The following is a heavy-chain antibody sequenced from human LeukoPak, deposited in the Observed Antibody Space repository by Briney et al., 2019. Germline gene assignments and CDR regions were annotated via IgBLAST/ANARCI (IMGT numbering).Heavy chain of an antibody. J-gene: IGHJ4*02. V-gene: IGHV4-59*08. D-gene: IGHD6-19*01. Sequence: SEILSLTCTVSGGSISSCFWSWIRQPPGKGLEWIGYIYYSGSTNYNPSLKSRVTMSVDTSKNQFSLKLSSVTAADTAVYYCARIDRAVAGTIDYWGQGTLVTVSS. CDR3: ARIDRAVAGTIDY. CDR1: GGSISSCF. CDR2: IYYSGST.